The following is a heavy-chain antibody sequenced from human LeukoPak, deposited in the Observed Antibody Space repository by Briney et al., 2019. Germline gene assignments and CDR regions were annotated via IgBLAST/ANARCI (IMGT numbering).Heavy chain of an antibody. J-gene: IGHJ6*02. CDR3: VRRATVRGMDF. V-gene: IGHV3-23*01. CDR1: GFIFDTHT. CDR2: ISGSGDST. D-gene: IGHD1-14*01. Sequence: GGSLRLSCTASGFIFDTHTLTWVRQAPGKGLEWVASISGSGDSTNYGDSVKGRFTISRDNFKRTVHLEMSNLRADDTAMYYCVRRATVRGMDFWGLGTTVIVSS.